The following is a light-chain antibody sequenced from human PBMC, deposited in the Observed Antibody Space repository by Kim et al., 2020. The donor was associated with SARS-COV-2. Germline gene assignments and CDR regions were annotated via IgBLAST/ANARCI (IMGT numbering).Light chain of an antibody. Sequence: LSPGERATHSCRASQSITSNDLAWYQQKPGQTPRLLIYGASSRATCIPDRFSGSGSGTDFTLTISRLEPEDFAVYYCQQYGGSAPFGGGTKVDIK. V-gene: IGKV3-20*01. CDR1: QSITSND. CDR2: GAS. CDR3: QQYGGSAP. J-gene: IGKJ4*01.